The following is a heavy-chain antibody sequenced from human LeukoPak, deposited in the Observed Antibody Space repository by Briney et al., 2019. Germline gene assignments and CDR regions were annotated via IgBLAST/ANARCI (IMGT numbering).Heavy chain of an antibody. J-gene: IGHJ5*02. CDR1: GGTFSSYA. CDR3: ARAQGVGITIFGVVKRVWFDP. V-gene: IGHV1-69*05. Sequence: SVKVSCKASGGTFSSYAISWVRQAPGQGLEWMGGLIPIFGTANYSQKFQGRVTITTDESTSTAYMELSSLRSEDTAVYYCARAQGVGITIFGVVKRVWFDPWGQGTLVTVSS. CDR2: LIPIFGTA. D-gene: IGHD3-3*01.